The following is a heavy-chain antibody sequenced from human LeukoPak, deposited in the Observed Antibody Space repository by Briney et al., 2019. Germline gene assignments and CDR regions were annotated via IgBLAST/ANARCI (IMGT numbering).Heavy chain of an antibody. V-gene: IGHV1-18*01. J-gene: IGHJ6*03. CDR2: ISAYNGNT. CDR3: ARDLEVRGTYYYYYMDV. CDR1: GYTFTSYG. Sequence: ASVKVSCKASGYTFTSYGISWVRQAPGQGLEWMRWISAYNGNTNYAQKLQGRVTMTTDTSTSTAYMALRSLRSDDTAVYYCARDLEVRGTYYYYYMDVWGTRTTVTVSS. D-gene: IGHD3-10*01.